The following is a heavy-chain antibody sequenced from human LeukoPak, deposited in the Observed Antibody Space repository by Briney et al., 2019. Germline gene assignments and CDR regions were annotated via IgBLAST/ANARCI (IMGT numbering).Heavy chain of an antibody. CDR1: GFTFSSYN. CDR3: ARDKGDYDTSGSLFVF. D-gene: IGHD3-22*01. V-gene: IGHV3-21*05. Sequence: PGGSLRLSCVVSGFTFSSYNMDWVRQAPGKGLEWVSYISSSSSYTNYADSVKGRFTISRDNAKNSLYLQMNSLRAEDTAVYYCARDKGDYDTSGSLFVFGGQGTLVTVSS. CDR2: ISSSSSYT. J-gene: IGHJ4*02.